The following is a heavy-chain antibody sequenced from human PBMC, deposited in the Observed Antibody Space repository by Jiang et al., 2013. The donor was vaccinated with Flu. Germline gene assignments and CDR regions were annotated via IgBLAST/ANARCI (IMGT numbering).Heavy chain of an antibody. V-gene: IGHV3-7*03. CDR1: GFTFRNYW. CDR2: IKQDGSEK. D-gene: IGHD3-22*01. Sequence: QLVESGGGLVQPGGSLRLSCAASGFTFRNYWMSWVRQAPGKGLEWVANIKQDGSEKYYVDSLKGRFTISRDNAKNSLYLQMNSLRAEDTAVYYCARRRTRHYDSSGFYFYDYWGQGTLVTVSS. J-gene: IGHJ4*02. CDR3: ARRRTRHYDSSGFYFYDY.